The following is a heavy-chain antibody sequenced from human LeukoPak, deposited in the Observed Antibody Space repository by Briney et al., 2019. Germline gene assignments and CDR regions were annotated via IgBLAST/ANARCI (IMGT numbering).Heavy chain of an antibody. Sequence: GESLKISCKGSGYTFRSHWIAWVRQTPGKGLEWMGFIYPADSDTRYSPSFQGQVTISADKSINTAYLQWSSLKASDTAMYYCARTSDAGWFGDYWGQGTLVTVSS. D-gene: IGHD3-10*01. V-gene: IGHV5-51*01. CDR2: IYPADSDT. CDR3: ARTSDAGWFGDY. J-gene: IGHJ4*02. CDR1: GYTFRSHW.